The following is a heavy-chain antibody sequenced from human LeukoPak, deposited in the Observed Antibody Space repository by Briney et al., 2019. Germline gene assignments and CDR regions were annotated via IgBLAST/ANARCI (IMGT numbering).Heavy chain of an antibody. CDR2: IKQDGSEK. D-gene: IGHD3-3*01. CDR3: ARVSEPRITIFGVANPLYGMDV. J-gene: IGHJ6*02. V-gene: IGHV3-7*01. Sequence: PGGSLRLSCAASGFTFSSYWMSWVRQAPGKGLEWVANIKQDGSEKYYVDSVKGRFTISRDNAKNSLYLQMNSLRAEDTAVYYCARVSEPRITIFGVANPLYGMDVWGQGTTVTVSS. CDR1: GFTFSSYW.